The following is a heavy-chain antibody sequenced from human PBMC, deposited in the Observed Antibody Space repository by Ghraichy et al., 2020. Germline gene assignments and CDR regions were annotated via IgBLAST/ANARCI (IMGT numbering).Heavy chain of an antibody. J-gene: IGHJ3*02. Sequence: GGSLRLSCAASGFTFSSYWMSWVRQAPGKGLEWVANIKQDGSEKYYVDSVKGRFTISRDNDKNSLYLQMNSLRAEDTAVYYCARDPRGYSGYDDAFDIWGQGTMVTVSS. CDR2: IKQDGSEK. CDR1: GFTFSSYW. V-gene: IGHV3-7*03. D-gene: IGHD5-12*01. CDR3: ARDPRGYSGYDDAFDI.